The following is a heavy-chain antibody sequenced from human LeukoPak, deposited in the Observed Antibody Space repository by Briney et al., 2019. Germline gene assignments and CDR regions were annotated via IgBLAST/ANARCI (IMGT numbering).Heavy chain of an antibody. D-gene: IGHD2-2*01. Sequence: GESLKISCKGSGYSFSSYWIAWVRQMPGKGLEWMGIIYPGDSYTRYNPSFQGQVTISADKSVSTAYLQWSSLKASDTAMYYCARGYCSTTTCRKFDYWGQGTLVTVST. V-gene: IGHV5-51*01. CDR1: GYSFSSYW. J-gene: IGHJ4*02. CDR3: ARGYCSTTTCRKFDY. CDR2: IYPGDSYT.